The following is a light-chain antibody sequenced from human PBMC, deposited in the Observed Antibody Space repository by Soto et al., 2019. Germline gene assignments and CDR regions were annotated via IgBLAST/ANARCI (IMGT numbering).Light chain of an antibody. J-gene: IGLJ3*02. Sequence: QSALTQPASVSASPGQSITISCTGGKNDIGSSDYVSWYQQHPGKAPKLIIYGVSNRPSGTSDRFYGSKSGNTASLTSSGLQADDEADYYCSSSTSSNTLVFGGGTKLTVL. CDR3: SSSTSSNTLV. CDR2: GVS. CDR1: KNDIGSSDY. V-gene: IGLV2-14*01.